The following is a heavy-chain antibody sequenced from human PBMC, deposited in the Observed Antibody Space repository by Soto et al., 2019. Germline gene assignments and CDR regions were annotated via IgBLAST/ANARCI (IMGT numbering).Heavy chain of an antibody. Sequence: QVQLVQSGAEVKKPGASVKVSCKASGYTFTGYYMHWVRQAPGQGLEWMGWINPNSGGTNYAQKFQGWVTMTRDTSISTAYMELSRLRSDDTAVYYCARDLVAVAGTISNGMDVWGQGTTVTVSS. CDR3: ARDLVAVAGTISNGMDV. CDR2: INPNSGGT. D-gene: IGHD6-19*01. V-gene: IGHV1-2*04. CDR1: GYTFTGYY. J-gene: IGHJ6*02.